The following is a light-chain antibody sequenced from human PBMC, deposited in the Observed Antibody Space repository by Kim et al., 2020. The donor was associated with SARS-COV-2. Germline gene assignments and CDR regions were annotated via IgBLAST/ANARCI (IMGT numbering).Light chain of an antibody. CDR1: QTVGNNY. CDR3: HQHAYSPLT. CDR2: SAS. Sequence: IVLTQSPGTLSLSPGERATLSCRASQTVGNNYLAWYQQKPGQAPRLLIYSASSRATGIPDRFSGSGSGTDFTLTVSRLEPEDFAMYYCHQHAYSPLTFGGGTKLEIK. V-gene: IGKV3-20*01. J-gene: IGKJ4*01.